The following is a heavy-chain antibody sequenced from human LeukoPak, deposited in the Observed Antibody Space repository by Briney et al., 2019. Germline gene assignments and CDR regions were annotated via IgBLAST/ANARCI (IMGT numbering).Heavy chain of an antibody. Sequence: SETLSLTCTVSGGSISSYYWSWIRQPPGKGLEWIGYIYYSGSTNYNPSLNSRVTISVDTSKNQFSLKLSSVTAADTAVYYCASVRSVDYKPKHFDYWGQGTLVTVSS. D-gene: IGHD4/OR15-4a*01. CDR1: GGSISSYY. V-gene: IGHV4-59*01. CDR2: IYYSGST. J-gene: IGHJ4*02. CDR3: ASVRSVDYKPKHFDY.